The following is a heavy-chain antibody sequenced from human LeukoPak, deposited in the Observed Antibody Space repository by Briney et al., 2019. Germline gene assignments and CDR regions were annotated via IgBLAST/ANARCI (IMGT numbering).Heavy chain of an antibody. D-gene: IGHD3-10*01. Sequence: AGGSLRLSFAASGFTFSSYEMHWVRQATGKGLEWVSAIGTAGDPYYPGSVKGRFTISRENAKNSLYLQMNSLRAGDTAVYYCARGAEREFGESLSPLDYWGQGTLVTVSS. J-gene: IGHJ4*02. CDR2: IGTAGDP. V-gene: IGHV3-13*05. CDR3: ARGAEREFGESLSPLDY. CDR1: GFTFSSYE.